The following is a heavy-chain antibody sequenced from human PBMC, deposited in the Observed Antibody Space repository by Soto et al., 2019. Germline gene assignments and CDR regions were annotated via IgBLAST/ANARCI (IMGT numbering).Heavy chain of an antibody. CDR1: GYTFTSYY. J-gene: IGHJ4*02. Sequence: QVQLVQSGAEVKKPGASVKVSCKASGYTFTSYYMHWVRQAPGQGLEWLGIINPSGGSTSYAQKFQGRVTMTRDTDTSTVYMELSSLRSEAKAVYYCSRDLSHFQNYYGSGQAPGDWGQGTLVTVSS. D-gene: IGHD3-10*01. CDR2: INPSGGST. CDR3: SRDLSHFQNYYGSGQAPGD. V-gene: IGHV1-46*01.